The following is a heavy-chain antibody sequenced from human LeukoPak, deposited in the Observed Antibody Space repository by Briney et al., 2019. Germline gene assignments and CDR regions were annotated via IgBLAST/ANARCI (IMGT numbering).Heavy chain of an antibody. D-gene: IGHD1-26*01. CDR1: GYTFTSYG. Sequence: ASVKVSCKASGYTFTSYGISWVRQAPGQGLEWMGWISAYNGNTNYAQKLQGRVTMTTDTSTSTAYMELRSLRSDDTAVYYCARVGLNSGSYYYYYYMDVWGKGTTVTVSS. CDR2: ISAYNGNT. V-gene: IGHV1-18*01. CDR3: ARVGLNSGSYYYYYYMDV. J-gene: IGHJ6*03.